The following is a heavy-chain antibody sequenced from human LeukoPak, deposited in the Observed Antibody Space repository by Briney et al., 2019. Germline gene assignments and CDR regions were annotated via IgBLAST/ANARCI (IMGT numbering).Heavy chain of an antibody. CDR2: INHSGST. D-gene: IGHD5-24*01. J-gene: IGHJ2*01. CDR3: ARYGKGRWLTSTRPFWYFDL. Sequence: WETLSLTCAVYGESFSAYYWSWIRQPPGKGLESIGDINHSGSTNYNPSLKSRVTISVDTSKNQFSLKLSSVTAADTAVYYCARYGKGRWLTSTRPFWYFDLWGRGTPVTVSS. CDR1: GESFSAYY. V-gene: IGHV4-34*01.